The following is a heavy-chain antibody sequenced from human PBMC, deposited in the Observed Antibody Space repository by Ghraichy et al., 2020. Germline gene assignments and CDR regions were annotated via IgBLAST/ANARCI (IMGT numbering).Heavy chain of an antibody. D-gene: IGHD5-24*01. CDR3: ASGGLDGYNYDGGFDY. Sequence: GSLSLTCTVSGGSISSYYWSWIRQPPGKGLEWIGYIYYSGSTNYNPSLKSRVTISVDTSKNQFSLKLSSVTAADTAVYYCASGGLDGYNYDGGFDYWGQGTLVTVSS. CDR2: IYYSGST. CDR1: GGSISSYY. J-gene: IGHJ4*02. V-gene: IGHV4-59*01.